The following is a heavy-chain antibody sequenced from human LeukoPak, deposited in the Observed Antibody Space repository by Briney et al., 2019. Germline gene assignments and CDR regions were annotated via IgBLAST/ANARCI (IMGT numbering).Heavy chain of an antibody. CDR1: HYSISSNYY. Sequence: SETLSLTCTVSHYSISSNYYWGWIRQPPGRGLGWIGSIYHSGSTYYNPSLKSRVTISVDTSKNRFSLKLSSVTAADTAVYYCARSSGYMSYWGQGTLVTVSS. CDR3: ARSSGYMSY. CDR2: IYHSGST. J-gene: IGHJ4*02. V-gene: IGHV4-38-2*02. D-gene: IGHD3-22*01.